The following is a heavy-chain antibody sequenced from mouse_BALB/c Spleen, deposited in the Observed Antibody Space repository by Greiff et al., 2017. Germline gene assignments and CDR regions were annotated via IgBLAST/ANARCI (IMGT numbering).Heavy chain of an antibody. D-gene: IGHD2-4*01. CDR2: ISDGGSYT. Sequence: EVQGVESGGGLVKPGGSLKLSCAASGFTFSDYYMYWVRQTPEKRLEWVATISDGGSYTYYPDSVKGRFTISRDNAKNNLYLQMSSLKSEDTAMYYCARGDSPITTYAMDYWGQGTSVTVSS. V-gene: IGHV5-4*02. CDR3: ARGDSPITTYAMDY. J-gene: IGHJ4*01. CDR1: GFTFSDYY.